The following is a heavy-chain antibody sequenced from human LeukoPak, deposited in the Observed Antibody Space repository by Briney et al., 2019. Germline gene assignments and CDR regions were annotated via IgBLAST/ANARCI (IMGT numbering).Heavy chain of an antibody. J-gene: IGHJ4*02. CDR1: GGSISGDY. CDR3: ARVRLWFGDHLDDY. CDR2: IYSSGRT. D-gene: IGHD3-10*01. V-gene: IGHV4-4*07. Sequence: PSETLSLTCTVSGGSISGDYWSWIRQPAGKGLEWIGRIYSSGRTDYNPSLKSRVTMSVDTSKNQFSLRLTSVTAADTAVYYCARVRLWFGDHLDDYWGQGTLVTVSS.